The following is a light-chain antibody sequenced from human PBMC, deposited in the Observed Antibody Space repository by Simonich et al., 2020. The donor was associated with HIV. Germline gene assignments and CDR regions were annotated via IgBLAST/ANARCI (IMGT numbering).Light chain of an antibody. J-gene: IGKJ3*01. CDR1: QSISRY. Sequence: IKMNQSPSSLSASVGNRVTITCRAIQSISRYLNWYQQKRGKAPKLLIYVPSSLPSGVQSRFSGSGSGTEFTLTISSLQPEDFATYYCQHLNSVPFTFGPGTKVDI. CDR3: QHLNSVPFT. V-gene: IGKV1-39*01. CDR2: VPS.